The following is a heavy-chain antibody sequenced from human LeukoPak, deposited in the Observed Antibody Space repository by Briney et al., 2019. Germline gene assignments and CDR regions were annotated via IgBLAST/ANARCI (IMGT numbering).Heavy chain of an antibody. CDR2: TYYRSKWYT. CDR1: GDSVSSDTTA. CDR3: ARSTGPIDY. J-gene: IGHJ4*02. V-gene: IGHV6-1*01. Sequence: SQTLSLTCAISGDSVSSDTTAWNWIRQSPSRGLEWLGRTYYRSKWYTYYAVSVKSRISINRDTSKNQFSLQLNSVTPEDTAVYYCARSTGPIDYWGQGTLVTVSS. D-gene: IGHD1-1*01.